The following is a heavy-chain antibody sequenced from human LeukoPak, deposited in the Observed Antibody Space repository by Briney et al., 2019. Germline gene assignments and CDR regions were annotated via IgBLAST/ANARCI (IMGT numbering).Heavy chain of an antibody. CDR1: GFTFSNYG. CDR3: AKNSGSTAL. D-gene: IGHD1-26*01. J-gene: IGHJ4*02. Sequence: GRSLRLFYAASGFTFSNYGMHWVRQAPGKGLEWVSVISYDGSNKYYADSVKGRFTISRDNSKNTLYLQMNSLRAEDTAMYYCAKNSGSTALWGQGTLVTVSS. V-gene: IGHV3-30*18. CDR2: ISYDGSNK.